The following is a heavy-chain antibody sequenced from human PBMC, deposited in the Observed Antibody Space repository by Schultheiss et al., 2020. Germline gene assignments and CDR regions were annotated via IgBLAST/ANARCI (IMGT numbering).Heavy chain of an antibody. CDR3: AKDATNYYFDY. CDR2: IYSGGST. D-gene: IGHD2-15*01. V-gene: IGHV3-53*01. CDR1: GFTVSSNY. Sequence: GGSLRLSCAASGFTVSSNYMSWVRQAPGKGLEWVSVIYSGGSTYYADSVKGRFTISRDNSKNTLYLQMNSLRAEDTAVYYCAKDATNYYFDYWGQGTLVTVSS. J-gene: IGHJ4*02.